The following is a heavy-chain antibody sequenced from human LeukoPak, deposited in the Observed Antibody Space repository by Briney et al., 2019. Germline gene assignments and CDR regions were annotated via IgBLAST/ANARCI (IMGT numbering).Heavy chain of an antibody. J-gene: IGHJ4*02. V-gene: IGHV1-2*02. D-gene: IGHD3-22*01. CDR1: GYTFTGYY. Sequence: ASVKVSCKASGYTFTGYYMHWVRQAPGQGLEWMGWINPNSGGTNYAQKFQGRVTMTRDTSISTAYMGLSRLRSDDTAVYYCARDASMYYYDSSGYYRPLDYWGQGTLVTVSS. CDR2: INPNSGGT. CDR3: ARDASMYYYDSSGYYRPLDY.